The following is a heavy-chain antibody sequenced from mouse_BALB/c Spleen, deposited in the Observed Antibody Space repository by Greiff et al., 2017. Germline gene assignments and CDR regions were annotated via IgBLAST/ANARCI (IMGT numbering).Heavy chain of an antibody. D-gene: IGHD1-1*01. V-gene: IGHV1S81*02. CDR1: GYTFTSYY. CDR2: INPSNGGT. CDR3: TRSSFITTVAAY. J-gene: IGHJ3*01. Sequence: VQLQQSGAELVKPGASVKLSCKASGYTFTSYYMYWVKQRPGQGLEWIGEINPSNGGTNFNEKFKSKATLTVDKSSSTAYMQLSSLTSEDSAVYYCTRSSFITTVAAYWGQGTLVTVSA.